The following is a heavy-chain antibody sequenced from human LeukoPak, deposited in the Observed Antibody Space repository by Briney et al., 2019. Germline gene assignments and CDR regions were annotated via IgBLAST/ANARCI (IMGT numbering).Heavy chain of an antibody. CDR2: IIPIFGTA. Sequence: GASVKVSCKASGGTFSSYAISWVRQAPGQGLEWMGGIIPIFGTANYAQKFQGRVTITADKSTSTAYMELSSLRSEDTAVFYCARGIVDTVMDAFDMWGQGTMVTVSS. CDR3: ARGIVDTVMDAFDM. D-gene: IGHD5-18*01. J-gene: IGHJ3*02. V-gene: IGHV1-69*06. CDR1: GGTFSSYA.